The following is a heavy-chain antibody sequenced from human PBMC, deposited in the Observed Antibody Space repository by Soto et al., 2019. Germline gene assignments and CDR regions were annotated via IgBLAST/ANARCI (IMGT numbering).Heavy chain of an antibody. D-gene: IGHD2-15*01. Sequence: PGGSLRLSCAASGFTFSNYAMSWVRQAPGKGLEWVSIISASGDYTYYADSVKGRFTISGDNSKNTMYMQMNSMRAADTAVYYCASLVVSATSGTGDSSDPCGQGILVTVSS. CDR3: ASLVVSATSGTGDSSDP. V-gene: IGHV3-23*01. CDR2: ISASGDYT. J-gene: IGHJ5*02. CDR1: GFTFSNYA.